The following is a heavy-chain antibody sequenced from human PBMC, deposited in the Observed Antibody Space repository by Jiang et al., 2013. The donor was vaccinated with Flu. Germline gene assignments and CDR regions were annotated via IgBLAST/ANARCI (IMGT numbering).Heavy chain of an antibody. CDR3: ARDLSGWYRYYYYYGMDV. J-gene: IGHJ6*02. CDR2: INTNTGNP. Sequence: MGWINTNTGNPTYAQGFTGRFVFSLDTSVSTAYLQICSLKAEDTAVYYCARDLSGWYRYYYYYGMDVWGQGTTVTVSS. V-gene: IGHV7-4-1*01. D-gene: IGHD6-19*01.